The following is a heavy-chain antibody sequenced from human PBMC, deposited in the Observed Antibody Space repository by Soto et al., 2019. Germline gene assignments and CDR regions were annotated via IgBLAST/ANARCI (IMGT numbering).Heavy chain of an antibody. CDR2: IYYSGST. Sequence: SETLSLTCTVSGGSISSYYWSWIRQPPGKGLEWIGYIYYSGSTNYNPSLKSRVTISVDTSKNQFSLKLSPVTAADTAVYYCARVNRSWFDPWGQGTLVTVSS. CDR3: ARVNRSWFDP. J-gene: IGHJ5*02. CDR1: GGSISSYY. V-gene: IGHV4-59*01.